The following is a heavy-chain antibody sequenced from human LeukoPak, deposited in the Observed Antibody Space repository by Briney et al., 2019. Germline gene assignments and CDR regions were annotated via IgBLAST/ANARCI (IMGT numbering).Heavy chain of an antibody. CDR1: GGSFTSSTYY. CDR2: MYYSGST. J-gene: IGHJ4*02. Sequence: KPSETLSLTCTVSGGSFTSSTYYWGWIRQPPGEGLEWIGSMYYSGSTYYNQSLKSRLIISVDTSTSQFSLKLTSVTAADTAMYYCARQYYDSSGYYPWYFDYWGQGTLVTVSS. CDR3: ARQYYDSSGYYPWYFDY. D-gene: IGHD3-22*01. V-gene: IGHV4-39*01.